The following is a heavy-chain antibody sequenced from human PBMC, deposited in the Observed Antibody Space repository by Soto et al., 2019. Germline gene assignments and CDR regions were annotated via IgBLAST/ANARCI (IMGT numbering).Heavy chain of an antibody. V-gene: IGHV3-30-3*01. J-gene: IGHJ3*02. Sequence: GALRLSCAASGFTFSSYAMHWVGQAPGKGLEWVAVISYDGSNKYYADSVKGRFTISRDNSKNTLYLQMNSLRAEDTAVYYCARDRTGKGITHGAFDIWGQGTMVTVSS. CDR3: ARDRTGKGITHGAFDI. CDR1: GFTFSSYA. D-gene: IGHD3-10*01. CDR2: ISYDGSNK.